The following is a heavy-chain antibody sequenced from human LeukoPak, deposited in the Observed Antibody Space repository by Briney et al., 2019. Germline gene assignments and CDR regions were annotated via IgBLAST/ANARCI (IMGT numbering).Heavy chain of an antibody. V-gene: IGHV3-13*01. Sequence: PGGSLRLSCAASGFTFSSYDMHWVRQATGKGLEWVSAIGTAGDTYYPGSVKGRFTISRENAKNSLYLQMNSLRAGDTAVYYCARGSNSRWELLQMAVAFDIWGQGTMVTVSS. J-gene: IGHJ3*02. CDR1: GFTFSSYD. CDR2: IGTAGDT. CDR3: ARGSNSRWELLQMAVAFDI. D-gene: IGHD1-26*01.